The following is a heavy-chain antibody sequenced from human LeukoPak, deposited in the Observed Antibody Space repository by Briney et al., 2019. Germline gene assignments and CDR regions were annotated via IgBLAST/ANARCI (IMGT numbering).Heavy chain of an antibody. V-gene: IGHV3-7*01. Sequence: GGSLRLSCAASGFTFSASSMHWVRQAPGKGLEWVASIKHDGSEKYYVDSVRGRFTISRDNTKNLLYLQMSSLRAEDTAVYYCATDRGWRTSGYYLYYFEYWGQGTLVTFSS. D-gene: IGHD3-3*01. CDR2: IKHDGSEK. J-gene: IGHJ4*02. CDR3: ATDRGWRTSGYYLYYFEY. CDR1: GFTFSASS.